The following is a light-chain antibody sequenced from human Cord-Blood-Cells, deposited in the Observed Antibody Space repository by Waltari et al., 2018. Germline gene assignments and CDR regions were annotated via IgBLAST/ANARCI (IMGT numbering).Light chain of an antibody. CDR3: CSYAGSSTFV. V-gene: IGLV2-23*03. Sequence: QSALTQPASVSGSPGQSITIPYPGTSSDVGSYNHVPWYQQHPGKAPKLMIYEGSKRPSGVSNRFSGSKSGNTASLTISGLQAEDEADYYCCSYAGSSTFVFGTGTKVTVL. J-gene: IGLJ1*01. CDR2: EGS. CDR1: SSDVGSYNH.